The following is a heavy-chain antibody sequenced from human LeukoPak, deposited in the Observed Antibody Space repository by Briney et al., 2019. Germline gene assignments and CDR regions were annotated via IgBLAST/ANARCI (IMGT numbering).Heavy chain of an antibody. CDR1: GCTFSSYA. CDR3: ARAPRGSRPHYFDY. CDR2: IIPIFGTA. Sequence: ASVKVSCKASGCTFSSYAISWVRQAPGQGLEWMGGIIPIFGTANYAQKFQRRVTITADESTSTAYMELSSLRSEDTAVYYCARAPRGSRPHYFDYWGQGTLVTVSS. V-gene: IGHV1-69*13. J-gene: IGHJ4*02. D-gene: IGHD1-26*01.